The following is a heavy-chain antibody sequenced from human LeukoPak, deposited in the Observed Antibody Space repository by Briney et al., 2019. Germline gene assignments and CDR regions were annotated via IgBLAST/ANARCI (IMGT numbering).Heavy chain of an antibody. D-gene: IGHD3-22*01. Sequence: PGGSLRLSCAASGFTFSSYAMHWVRQAPGKGLEWVAVISYDGSNKYYADSVKGRFTISRDNSKNTLYLQMNSLRAEDTAVYYCAKSIVVVTTMGYYFDYWGQGTLVTVSS. V-gene: IGHV3-30-3*02. J-gene: IGHJ4*02. CDR2: ISYDGSNK. CDR3: AKSIVVVTTMGYYFDY. CDR1: GFTFSSYA.